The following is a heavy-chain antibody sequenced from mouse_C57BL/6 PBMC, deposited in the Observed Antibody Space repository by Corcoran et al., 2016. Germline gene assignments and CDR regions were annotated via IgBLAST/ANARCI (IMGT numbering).Heavy chain of an antibody. CDR1: VYTFTDYN. CDR2: ITPNNGGT. Sequence: EAQLQQSGPTLVKPGASVKIPCTASVYTFTDYNMDWVKQSHGKSLEWIGDITPNNGGTIYNQKFKGKATLTVDKSSSTAYMELRSLTSEDTAVYYCAREATVVATRWYFDVWGTGPTVTVSS. CDR3: AREATVVATRWYFDV. J-gene: IGHJ1*03. V-gene: IGHV1-18*01. D-gene: IGHD1-1*01.